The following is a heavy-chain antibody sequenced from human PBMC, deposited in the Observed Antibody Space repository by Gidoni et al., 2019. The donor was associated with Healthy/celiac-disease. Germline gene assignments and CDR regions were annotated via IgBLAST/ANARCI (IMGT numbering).Heavy chain of an antibody. Sequence: EVQLVESGGGLVKPGRSLRLSCTASGFTFGDYAMSWFRQAPGKGLEWVGFIRSKAYGGTTEYAASVKGRFTISRDDAKSIAYLQMNSLKTEDTAVYYCTRDGYDYVWGSYQGYWGQGTLVTVSS. CDR1: GFTFGDYA. V-gene: IGHV3-49*05. D-gene: IGHD3-16*01. CDR3: TRDGYDYVWGSYQGY. CDR2: IRSKAYGGTT. J-gene: IGHJ4*02.